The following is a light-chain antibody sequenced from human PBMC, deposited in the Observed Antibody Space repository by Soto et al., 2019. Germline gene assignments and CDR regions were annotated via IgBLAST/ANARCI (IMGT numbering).Light chain of an antibody. CDR2: AAS. CDR1: QSVDNW. V-gene: IGKV1-5*01. CDR3: QQYHTDST. J-gene: IGKJ1*01. Sequence: DIQMTQTPSTLSASAGDTVTITCRASQSVDNWLAWYQQKPGKAPKLLLFAASTLVGGVPSRFSGRGSGTEFTLTISSLQADDFATYYCQQYHTDSTFGQGTMV.